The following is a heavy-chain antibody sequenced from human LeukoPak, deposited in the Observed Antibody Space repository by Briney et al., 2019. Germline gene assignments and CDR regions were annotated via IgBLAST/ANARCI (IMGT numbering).Heavy chain of an antibody. J-gene: IGHJ3*01. V-gene: IGHV1-2*02. CDR3: AREFRTTTWSYDAFDL. CDR1: GYTFTDYY. Sequence: ASVKVSCKASGYTFTDYYMHWVRQAPGQGLEWVGWMNPKSGGTNYAQRFQDRVTMTRDTSNNTSYMELSRLASDDTAVYYCAREFRTTTWSYDAFDLWGQGTMVTVSS. CDR2: MNPKSGGT. D-gene: IGHD1-1*01.